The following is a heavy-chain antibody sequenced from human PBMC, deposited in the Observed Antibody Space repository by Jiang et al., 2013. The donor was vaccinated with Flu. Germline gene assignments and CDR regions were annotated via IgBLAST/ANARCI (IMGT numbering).Heavy chain of an antibody. CDR1: GYSFTSYW. CDR2: IYPGDSDT. V-gene: IGHV5-51*01. D-gene: IGHD2-2*01. J-gene: IGHJ5*02. Sequence: GAEVKKPGESLKISCKGSGYSFTSYWIGWVRQMPGKGLEWMGIIYPGDSDTRYSPSFQGQVTISADKSISTAYLQWSSLKALGHRHVLTCAXGGYCSSTSCRNWFDP. CDR3: AXGGYCSSTSCRNWFDP.